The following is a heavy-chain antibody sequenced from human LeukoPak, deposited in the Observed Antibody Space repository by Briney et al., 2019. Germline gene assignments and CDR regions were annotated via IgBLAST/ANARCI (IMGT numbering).Heavy chain of an antibody. CDR2: IYYSGST. CDR1: GGSISSYY. J-gene: IGHJ4*02. D-gene: IGHD6-13*01. CDR3: ARYSSSWYDY. V-gene: IGHV4-59*08. Sequence: KPSETLSLTCTVSGGSISSYYWSWIRQPPGKGLEWMGYIYYSGSTNYNPSLKSRVTISVDTSKNQFSLKLSSLTAADTAVYYCARYSSSWYDYWGQGTLVTVSS.